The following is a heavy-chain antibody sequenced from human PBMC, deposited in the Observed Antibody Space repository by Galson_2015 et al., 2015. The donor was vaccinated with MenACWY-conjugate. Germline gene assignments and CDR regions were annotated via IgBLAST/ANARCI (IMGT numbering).Heavy chain of an antibody. J-gene: IGHJ5*02. CDR2: INAGNGNT. CDR1: GYTFTSYA. CDR3: ARAPAVVVPDWFDP. Sequence: SVKVSCKASGYTFTSYAMHWVRQAPGQRLEWMGWINAGNGNTKYSQKFQGRVTITRDTSASTAYVELSSLRSEDTAVYYCARAPAVVVPDWFDPWGQGTLVTVSS. V-gene: IGHV1-3*01. D-gene: IGHD2-2*01.